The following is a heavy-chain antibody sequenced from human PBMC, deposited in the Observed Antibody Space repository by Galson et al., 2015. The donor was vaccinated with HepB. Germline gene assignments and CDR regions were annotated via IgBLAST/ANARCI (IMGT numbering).Heavy chain of an antibody. CDR3: AGPEHRSPAVAFDF. J-gene: IGHJ4*02. V-gene: IGHV1-69*13. Sequence: SVKVSCKASGGTFSSYAISWVRQAPGQGLEWMGGIIPIFGTANYAQKFQGRVTITADESTSTAYMELSSLRSEDTAVYYCAGPEHRSPAVAFDFWGQGTLVTVSS. CDR1: GGTFSSYA. CDR2: IIPIFGTA. D-gene: IGHD1-14*01.